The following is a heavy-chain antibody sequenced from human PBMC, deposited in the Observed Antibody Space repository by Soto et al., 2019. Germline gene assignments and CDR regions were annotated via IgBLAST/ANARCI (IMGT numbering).Heavy chain of an antibody. CDR1: GGSISSSSYY. CDR2: IYYSGST. D-gene: IGHD2-8*01. CDR3: ARAVMAQGGTNFDY. J-gene: IGHJ4*02. V-gene: IGHV4-39*01. Sequence: SETLSLTCAVSGGSISSSSYYWGWIRQPPGKGLEWIGSIYYSGSTYYNPSLKSRVTISVDTSKNQFSLKLSSVTAADTAVYYCARAVMAQGGTNFDYWGQGTLVTAPQ.